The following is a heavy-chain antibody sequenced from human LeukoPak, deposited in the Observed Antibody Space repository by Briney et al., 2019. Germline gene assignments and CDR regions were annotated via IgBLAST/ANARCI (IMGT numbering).Heavy chain of an antibody. J-gene: IGHJ5*02. D-gene: IGHD2-15*01. CDR2: IDYSGST. CDR1: GGSFSGYY. V-gene: IGHV4-34*01. Sequence: NPSETLSLTCAVYGGSFSGYYWSWIRQPPGKGLEWTGYIDYSGSTNYNPSLKSRVAISVDTSKNQFSLKLSSVTAADTAVYYCARAHCSGGTCYSSRGMFDPWGQGTLVTVSS. CDR3: ARAHCSGGTCYSSRGMFDP.